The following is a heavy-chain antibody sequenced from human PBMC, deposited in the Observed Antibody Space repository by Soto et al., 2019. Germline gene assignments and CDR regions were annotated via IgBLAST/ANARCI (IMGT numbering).Heavy chain of an antibody. V-gene: IGHV1-18*01. J-gene: IGHJ5*01. Sequence: ASVKVSCKASGYTFSSSGFTWVRQAPGQGLEWMGWISANSGNTNYAQNLQGRVTMTKDTSTSTAYMELRGLRSDDTDVYYCARCDNPNYASDSWGHGTMATVSS. CDR1: GYTFSSSG. CDR2: ISANSGNT. D-gene: IGHD1-7*01. CDR3: ARCDNPNYASDS.